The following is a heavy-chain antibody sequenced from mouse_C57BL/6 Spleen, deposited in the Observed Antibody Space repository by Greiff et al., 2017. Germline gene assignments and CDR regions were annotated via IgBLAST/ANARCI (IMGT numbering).Heavy chain of an antibody. CDR1: GFTFSSYG. CDR3: ARHGAAQATDYFDD. V-gene: IGHV5-6*01. Sequence: EVMLVESGGDLVKPGGSLKLSCAASGFTFSSYGMSWVRQTPDKRLEWVATISSGGSYTYYPDSVKGRFTISRDNAKNTLYLQMSSLKSEDTAMYYCARHGAAQATDYFDDWGQGTTLTVSS. CDR2: ISSGGSYT. J-gene: IGHJ2*01. D-gene: IGHD3-2*02.